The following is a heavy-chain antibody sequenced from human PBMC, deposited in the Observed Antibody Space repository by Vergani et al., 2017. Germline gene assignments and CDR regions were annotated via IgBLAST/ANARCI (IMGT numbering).Heavy chain of an antibody. D-gene: IGHD6-13*01. CDR2: IYSGGST. V-gene: IGHV3-53*04. CDR1: GFTVSSNY. J-gene: IGHJ6*03. Sequence: EVQLVESGGGLVQPGGSLRLSCAASGFTVSSNYMSWVRQAPGKGLEWVSVIYSGGSTYYADSVKGRFTISRHNSKNTLYLQMNSLRAEDTAVYYCARVRGEAAAGTLFYYYYYMDVWGKGTTVTVSS. CDR3: ARVRGEAAAGTLFYYYYYMDV.